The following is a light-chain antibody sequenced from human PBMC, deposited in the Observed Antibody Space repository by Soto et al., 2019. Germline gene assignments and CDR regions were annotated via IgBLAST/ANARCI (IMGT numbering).Light chain of an antibody. CDR1: SGHSSYA. CDR3: QTWDTGARVV. Sequence: QPVLTQSPSASASLGASVKLTCTLSSGHSSYAIAWHQQQPEKGPRYLMKLSSDGSHSKGDGIPDRFSGSSSGAERYLTISSLQSEDEADYYCQTWDTGARVVFGGGTKVTDL. V-gene: IGLV4-69*01. J-gene: IGLJ2*01. CDR2: LSSDGSH.